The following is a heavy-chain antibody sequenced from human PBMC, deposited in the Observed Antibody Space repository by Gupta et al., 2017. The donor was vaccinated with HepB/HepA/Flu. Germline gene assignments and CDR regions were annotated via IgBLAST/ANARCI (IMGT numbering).Heavy chain of an antibody. V-gene: IGHV1-69*06. CDR3: ARGITGSGSYRDYYYYYYMDV. D-gene: IGHD3-10*01. CDR1: GGTFSSYA. CDR2: IIPIFGTA. Sequence: QVQLVQSGAEVKKPGSSVKVSCKASGGTFSSYAISWVRPAPGQGLEWMGGIIPIFGTATYAQKFQGRVTITADKSTSTAYMELSSLRSEDTAVYYCARGITGSGSYRDYYYYYYMDVWGKGTTVTVSS. J-gene: IGHJ6*03.